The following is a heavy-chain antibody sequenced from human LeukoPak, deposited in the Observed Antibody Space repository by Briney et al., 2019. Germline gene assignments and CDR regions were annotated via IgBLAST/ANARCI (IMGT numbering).Heavy chain of an antibody. CDR2: ISGSGGST. CDR1: GFTFSSYA. J-gene: IGHJ4*02. V-gene: IGHV3-23*01. D-gene: IGHD6-13*01. CDR3: AKEGGSSWYYFDY. Sequence: GGSLRLSCAAPGFTFSSYAMSWVRQAPGKGLEWVSAISGSGGSTYYADSVKGRFTISRDNSKNTLYLQMNSLRAEDMAVYYCAKEGGSSWYYFDYWGQGTLVSVSS.